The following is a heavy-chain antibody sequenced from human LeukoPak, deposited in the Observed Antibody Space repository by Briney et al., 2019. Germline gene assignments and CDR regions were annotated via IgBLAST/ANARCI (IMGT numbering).Heavy chain of an antibody. CDR1: GGSISSGDYY. CDR3: ARVEYNWNDEGFDY. J-gene: IGHJ4*02. D-gene: IGHD1-20*01. V-gene: IGHV4-30-4*08. Sequence: SETLSLTCTVSGGSISSGDYYWSWIRQPPGKGLEWIGYFYYSGSTYYNPSLKSRVTISVDTSKNQFSLKLSSVTAADTAVYYCARVEYNWNDEGFDYWGQGTLVTVSS. CDR2: FYYSGST.